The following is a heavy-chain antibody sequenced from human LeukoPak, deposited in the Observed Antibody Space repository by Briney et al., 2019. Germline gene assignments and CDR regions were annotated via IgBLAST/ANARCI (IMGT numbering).Heavy chain of an antibody. CDR2: INHSGST. J-gene: IGHJ4*02. CDR1: GGSFSGYY. D-gene: IGHD2-2*01. CDR3: ARGNIVVVPAAIDTSGRYYFDY. V-gene: IGHV4-34*01. Sequence: PSETLSLTCAVYGGSFSGYYWSWIRQPPGKGLEWIGEINHSGSTNYNPSLKSRVTISVDTSKNQFSLKLSSVTAADTAVYYCARGNIVVVPAAIDTSGRYYFDYWGQGTLVTVSS.